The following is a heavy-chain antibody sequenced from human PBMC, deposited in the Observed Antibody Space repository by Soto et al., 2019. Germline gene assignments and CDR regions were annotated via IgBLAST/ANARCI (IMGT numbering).Heavy chain of an antibody. V-gene: IGHV4-61*01. CDR1: GDSVVSGTYY. CDR2: VYYSGST. Sequence: SETLSLTCTVSGDSVVSGTYYWSWIRQPPGKGLEWIGYVYYSGSTTYNPSLKGRVTISVDTSKHQFSLRLTSVTAADTAVYYCARSDYYGASDYWGQGRLVTVSS. D-gene: IGHD4-17*01. CDR3: ARSDYYGASDY. J-gene: IGHJ4*02.